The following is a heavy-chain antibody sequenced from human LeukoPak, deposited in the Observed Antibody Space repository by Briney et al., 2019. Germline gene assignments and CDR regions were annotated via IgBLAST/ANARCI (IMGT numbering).Heavy chain of an antibody. J-gene: IGHJ3*02. CDR2: ISGSGGST. CDR3: ARALPYYYDSSQGDAFDI. Sequence: AGGSLRLSCAASGFTFSSYAINWVRQAPGTGLEWVSTISGSGGSTYYADSVKGRFTISRENSKNTLYLQMNSLRAEDTAVYYCARALPYYYDSSQGDAFDIWGQGTMVTVSS. V-gene: IGHV3-23*01. CDR1: GFTFSSYA. D-gene: IGHD3-22*01.